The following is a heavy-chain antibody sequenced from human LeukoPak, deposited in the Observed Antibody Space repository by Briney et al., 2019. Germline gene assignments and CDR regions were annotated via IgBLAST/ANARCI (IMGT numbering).Heavy chain of an antibody. CDR1: GYTFTSYD. Sequence: ASVKVSCKASGYTFTSYDINWVRQATGQGLEWMGWMNPNSGNTGYAQKFQGRVTMTRNTSISTAYMELSSLRSEDTAVYYCARDSSGWSALYYYYGMDVWGQGTTVTVSS. V-gene: IGHV1-8*01. CDR2: MNPNSGNT. D-gene: IGHD6-19*01. CDR3: ARDSSGWSALYYYYGMDV. J-gene: IGHJ6*02.